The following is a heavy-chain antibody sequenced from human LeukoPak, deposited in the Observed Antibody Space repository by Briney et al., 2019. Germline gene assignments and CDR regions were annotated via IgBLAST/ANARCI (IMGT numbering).Heavy chain of an antibody. CDR1: GGSISSYY. CDR3: ARERVSSYPANWFDS. Sequence: SETLSLTCTVSGGSISSYYWSWIRQPPGKGLEWIGYIYYSGSTNYNPSLKSRVTISVDTSKTQFSLTLSSVTAADTAVYYCARERVSSYPANWFDSWGQGTLVTVSS. J-gene: IGHJ5*01. V-gene: IGHV4-59*01. CDR2: IYYSGST. D-gene: IGHD5/OR15-5a*01.